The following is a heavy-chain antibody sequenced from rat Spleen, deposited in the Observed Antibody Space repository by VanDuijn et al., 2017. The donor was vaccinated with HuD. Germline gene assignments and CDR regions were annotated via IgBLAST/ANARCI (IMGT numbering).Heavy chain of an antibody. V-gene: IGHV5-22*01. J-gene: IGHJ3*01. D-gene: IGHD1-11*01. CDR1: GFTFSDYN. CDR2: ISYEGSST. CDR3: ARLALLTTAPYYFDY. Sequence: EVQLVESGGGLVQPGRSLKLSCAASGFTFSDYNMAWVRQAPKKGLEWVASISYEGSSTYYGDSVKGRFTISRDNAKSTLYLQMDSLRSEDTASYYCARLALLTTAPYYFDYWGQGTLVTVSS.